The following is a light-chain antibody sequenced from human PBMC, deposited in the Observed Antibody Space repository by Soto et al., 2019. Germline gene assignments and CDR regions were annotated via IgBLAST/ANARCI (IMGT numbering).Light chain of an antibody. CDR1: SSDLGGYNF. Sequence: QSALTQPASVSGSPGQSITISCTGTSSDLGGYNFISWYQHHPGKAPKLVIYDVNNRPSGISYRFSGSKSGNTASLTISGLQAEDEADYYCASYTRTTTLVFGGGTKLTVL. V-gene: IGLV2-14*01. J-gene: IGLJ2*01. CDR3: ASYTRTTTLV. CDR2: DVN.